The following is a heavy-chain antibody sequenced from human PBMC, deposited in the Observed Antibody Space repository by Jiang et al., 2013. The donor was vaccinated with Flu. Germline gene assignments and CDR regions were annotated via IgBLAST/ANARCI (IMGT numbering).Heavy chain of an antibody. V-gene: IGHV4-38-2*02. Sequence: GPGLVKPSETLSLTCTVSGYSISSGYYWGWIRQPPGKGLEWIGSIYHSGSTYYNPSLKSRVTISVDTSKNQFSLKLSSVTAADTAVYYCASTTHYDFWSGNTIYLFDYWGQGTLVTVSS. D-gene: IGHD3-3*01. J-gene: IGHJ4*02. CDR1: GYSISSGYY. CDR3: ASTTHYDFWSGNTIYLFDY. CDR2: IYHSGST.